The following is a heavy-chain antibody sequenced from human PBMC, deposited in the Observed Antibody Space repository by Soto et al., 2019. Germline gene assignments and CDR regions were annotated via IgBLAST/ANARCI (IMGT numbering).Heavy chain of an antibody. V-gene: IGHV3-48*01. CDR3: ARDLTRYCSGGSCYPNWFDP. CDR2: ISSSSSTI. Sequence: GGSLRLSCAASGFTFSSYSMNWVRQAPGKGLEWVSYISSSSSTIYYADSVKGRFTISRDNAKNSLYLQMNSLRAEDTAVYYCARDLTRYCSGGSCYPNWFDPWGQGTLVTVS. CDR1: GFTFSSYS. D-gene: IGHD2-15*01. J-gene: IGHJ5*02.